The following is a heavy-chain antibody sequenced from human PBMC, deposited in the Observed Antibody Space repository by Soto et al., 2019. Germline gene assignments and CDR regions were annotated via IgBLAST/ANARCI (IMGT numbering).Heavy chain of an antibody. J-gene: IGHJ4*02. Sequence: EVQLVLSGAEVKKPGVSLKISCKASGYNFARSSIGWVRQMPGKGLEWMAIIYPGSSAITYSPSFQGQATISADMSISTANLQWSSLKASDTAIYYCAPYYNYWKMWGQGTRVTASS. CDR3: APYYNYWKM. CDR2: IYPGSSAI. D-gene: IGHD3-3*01. V-gene: IGHV5-51*01. CDR1: GYNFARSS.